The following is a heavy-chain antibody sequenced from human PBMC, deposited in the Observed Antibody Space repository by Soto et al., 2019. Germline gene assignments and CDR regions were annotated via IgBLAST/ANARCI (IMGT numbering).Heavy chain of an antibody. Sequence: ASLKVSCKASGYTFTSYGISWVRQAPGQGLEWMGWISAYNGNTNYAQKLQGRVTMTTDTSTSTAYMELRSLRSDDTAVYYCARDLERIIVVVPAATYNWFDPWGQGTLVTVSS. CDR1: GYTFTSYG. CDR3: ARDLERIIVVVPAATYNWFDP. V-gene: IGHV1-18*01. J-gene: IGHJ5*02. CDR2: ISAYNGNT. D-gene: IGHD2-2*01.